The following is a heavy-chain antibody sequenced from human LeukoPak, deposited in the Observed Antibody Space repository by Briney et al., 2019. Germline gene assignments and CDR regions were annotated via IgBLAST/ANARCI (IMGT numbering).Heavy chain of an antibody. CDR1: GFTFSSYS. J-gene: IGHJ3*02. CDR3: ARDTYCSSTSCSGAFDI. CDR2: ISSSSSYI. Sequence: GSLRLSCAASGFTFSSYSMNWVRQAPGKGLEWVSSISSSSSYIYYADSVKGRFTISRDNAKNSLYLQMNSLRAEDTAVYYCARDTYCSSTSCSGAFDIWGQGTMVTVSS. V-gene: IGHV3-21*01. D-gene: IGHD2-2*01.